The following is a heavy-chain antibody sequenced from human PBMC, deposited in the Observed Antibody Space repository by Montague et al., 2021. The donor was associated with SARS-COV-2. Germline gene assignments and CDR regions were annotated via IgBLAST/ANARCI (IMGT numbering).Heavy chain of an antibody. J-gene: IGHJ5*02. CDR1: GGSISSSYY. CDR3: ARPLNLYYYGSGSYSSWFDP. Sequence: SETLSLTCTVSGGSISSSYYWGWIRQPPGKGLEWIGSIYYSGSTYYNPSLKSRVTISVDTSKNQFSLKLSSVTAADTAVYYCARPLNLYYYGSGSYSSWFDPWGQGTLVTVSS. D-gene: IGHD3-10*01. V-gene: IGHV4-39*01. CDR2: IYYSGST.